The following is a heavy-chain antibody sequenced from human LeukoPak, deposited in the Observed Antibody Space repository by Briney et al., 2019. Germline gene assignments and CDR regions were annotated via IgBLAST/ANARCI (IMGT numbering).Heavy chain of an antibody. CDR2: IYYSGST. D-gene: IGHD3-10*01. CDR3: ARVPLLWFGEFPSAFDI. Sequence: EASETLSLTCAVYGGSFSGYYWSWIRQPPGKGLEWIAYIYYSGSTNYNPSLKSRVTISVDTSKNQFSLKLSSVTAADTAVYYCARVPLLWFGEFPSAFDIWGQGTMVTVSS. V-gene: IGHV4-59*01. CDR1: GGSFSGYY. J-gene: IGHJ3*02.